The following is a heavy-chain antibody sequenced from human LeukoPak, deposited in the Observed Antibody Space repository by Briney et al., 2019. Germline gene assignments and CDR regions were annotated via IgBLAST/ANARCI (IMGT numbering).Heavy chain of an antibody. J-gene: IGHJ6*02. V-gene: IGHV4-59*01. CDR3: ARDLNHGFNYYYYDLEV. D-gene: IGHD3-9*01. Sequence: SETLSLTCTVSGGSISSYYWSWIRQPPGRGLEWIGYIYFSGNTKYNPSLKNRVTISVDRSKSQFYLTLRSVTAADTAVYYCARDLNHGFNYYYYDLEVWGQGTTVTVSS. CDR2: IYFSGNT. CDR1: GGSISSYY.